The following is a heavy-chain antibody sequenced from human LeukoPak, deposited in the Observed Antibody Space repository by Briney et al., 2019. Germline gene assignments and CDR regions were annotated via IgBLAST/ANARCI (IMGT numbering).Heavy chain of an antibody. CDR3: AACSGGSCYGGYFDY. CDR1: VGSFSGSY. V-gene: IGHV4-34*01. CDR2: INHSGST. J-gene: IGHJ4*02. D-gene: IGHD2-15*01. Sequence: PSETLSLTCAVYVGSFSGSYWSWIRQPPWKGLEWLGEINHSGSTNYNPSLKSRVTISVDTSKNQFSLKLTSVTAADTAVYYCAACSGGSCYGGYFDYWGQGTLVTVSS.